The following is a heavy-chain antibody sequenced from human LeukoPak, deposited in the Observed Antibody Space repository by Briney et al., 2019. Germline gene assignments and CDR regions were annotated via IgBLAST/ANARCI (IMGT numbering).Heavy chain of an antibody. V-gene: IGHV3-30*18. J-gene: IGHJ6*02. CDR3: AKDQVTAMVIGPRYYYYGMGV. CDR2: ISYDGSNK. CDR1: GFTFSSSA. D-gene: IGHD5-18*01. Sequence: GGSLRLSCAASGFTFSSSAMEWVRQAPGKGLEWVAVISYDGSNKYYADSVKGRFTISRDNSKNTLYLQMNSLRAEDTAVYYCAKDQVTAMVIGPRYYYYGMGVWGQGTTVTVSS.